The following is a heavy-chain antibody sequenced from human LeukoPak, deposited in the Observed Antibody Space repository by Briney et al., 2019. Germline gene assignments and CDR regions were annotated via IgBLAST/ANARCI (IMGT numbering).Heavy chain of an antibody. D-gene: IGHD5-18*01. CDR3: AKSSYGYDYFDY. Sequence: GGSLRLSCAASGFSVNNNYMSWVRQAPGRGLEWVSALYVDDSTYYADSVKGRFTISRDNSKNTLYLQMNSLRAEDTAVYYCAKSSYGYDYFDYWGQGTLVTVSS. CDR2: LYVDDST. J-gene: IGHJ4*02. CDR1: GFSVNNNY. V-gene: IGHV3-53*01.